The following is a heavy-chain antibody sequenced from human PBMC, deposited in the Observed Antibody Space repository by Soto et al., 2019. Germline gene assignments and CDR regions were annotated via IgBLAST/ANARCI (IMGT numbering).Heavy chain of an antibody. CDR2: IYTSGST. J-gene: IGHJ3*02. V-gene: IGHV4-4*07. CDR3: ARGGGNIVVVAAGAFDI. Sequence: PSETLSLTCTVSGGSISSYYWSWIRQPAGKGLEWIGRIYTSGSTNYNPSLKSRVTMSVDTSKNQFSLKLSSVTAADTAVYYCARGGGNIVVVAAGAFDIWGQGKMVTVSS. D-gene: IGHD2-15*01. CDR1: GGSISSYY.